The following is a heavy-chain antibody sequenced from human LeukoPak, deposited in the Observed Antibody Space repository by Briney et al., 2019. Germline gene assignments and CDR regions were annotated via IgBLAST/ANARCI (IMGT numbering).Heavy chain of an antibody. J-gene: IGHJ5*02. D-gene: IGHD2-15*01. Sequence: GGSLRLSCAASGFTFSSYAMHWVRQAPGKGLEWVSAISGSGGSTYYADSVKGRFTISRDNSKNTLYLQMNSLRAEDTAVYYCARRRLAAYNWFDPWGQGTLVTVSS. CDR2: ISGSGGST. CDR1: GFTFSSYA. CDR3: ARRRLAAYNWFDP. V-gene: IGHV3-23*01.